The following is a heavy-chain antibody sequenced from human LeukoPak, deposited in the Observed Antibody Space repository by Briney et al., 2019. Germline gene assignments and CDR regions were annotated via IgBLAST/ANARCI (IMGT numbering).Heavy chain of an antibody. CDR1: GFTFSSYS. D-gene: IGHD3-16*01. CDR3: ARDTGEPFDY. J-gene: IGHJ4*02. V-gene: IGHV3-48*01. Sequence: PGGSLRLSCAASGFTFSSYSMNWVRQAPGKGLEWVSYISSSRGTIYYADSVKGRFTISRDNAKNSLYLQMSSLRAEDTAIYYCARDTGEPFDYWGQGTLVTVSS. CDR2: ISSSRGTI.